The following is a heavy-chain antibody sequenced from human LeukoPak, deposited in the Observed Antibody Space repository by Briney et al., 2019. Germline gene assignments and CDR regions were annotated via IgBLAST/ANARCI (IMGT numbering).Heavy chain of an antibody. CDR1: GFTFSSFA. CDR2: ISSDGSNK. CDR3: ARVGRGYSFKVYYFDY. J-gene: IGHJ4*02. D-gene: IGHD5-18*01. Sequence: GGSLRLSCAASGFTFSSFAMHWVRQAPGKGLEWVAVISSDGSNKYYADSVKGRFTISRDNSKNTLYLQMNSLRPEDTAVYSCARVGRGYSFKVYYFDYWGQGTLVTVSS. V-gene: IGHV3-30*04.